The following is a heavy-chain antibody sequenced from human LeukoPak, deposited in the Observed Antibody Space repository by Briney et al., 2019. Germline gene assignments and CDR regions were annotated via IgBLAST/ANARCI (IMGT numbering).Heavy chain of an antibody. V-gene: IGHV1-8*03. D-gene: IGHD6-19*01. CDR2: MNPNSGNT. J-gene: IGHJ4*02. CDR3: ARVRGGDSSGWYSPYYFDY. Sequence: ASVKVSCKASGYTFTSYDINWVRQATGQGLEWMGWMNPNSGNTGYAQKFQGRVTITRNTSISTAYMELSSLRSEDTAVYYCARVRGGDSSGWYSPYYFDYRGQGTLVTVSS. CDR1: GYTFTSYD.